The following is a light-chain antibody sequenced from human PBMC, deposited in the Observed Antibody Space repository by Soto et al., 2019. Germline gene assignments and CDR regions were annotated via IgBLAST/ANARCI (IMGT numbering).Light chain of an antibody. CDR2: GAS. J-gene: IGKJ2*01. V-gene: IGKV3-20*01. CDR1: QSVSSSY. Sequence: EIVLTQSPGTLSLSPGERATLSCRASQSVSSSYLAWYQQKPGQAPRLLIYGASSRATGLPVRFSGSGSGTDFTLTISRLEPEEFAVYYCQQYGSSPYTFGQGTKLEIK. CDR3: QQYGSSPYT.